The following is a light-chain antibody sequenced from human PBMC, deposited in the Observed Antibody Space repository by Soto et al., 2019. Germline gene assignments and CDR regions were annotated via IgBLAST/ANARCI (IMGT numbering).Light chain of an antibody. CDR3: QQSYSTPPYT. V-gene: IGKV1-9*01. CDR1: QAISSH. J-gene: IGKJ2*01. Sequence: DIQLTQSPSFLSASVGGRVTITCRASQAISSHLAWYQQKPGKAPNLLIYGASTLQSGVPSRFSGSGSGTQFTLTISSLQPEDFATYYCQQSYSTPPYTFGQGTKLDMK. CDR2: GAS.